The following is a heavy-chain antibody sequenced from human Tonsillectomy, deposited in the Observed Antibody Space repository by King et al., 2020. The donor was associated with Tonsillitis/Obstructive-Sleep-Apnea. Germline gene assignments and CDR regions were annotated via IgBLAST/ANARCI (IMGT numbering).Heavy chain of an antibody. V-gene: IGHV4-31*03. CDR1: GGSISSTGYY. CDR3: ARHSVTFAFDY. Sequence: PLQESGPGLAKPSQTLSLTCSVSGGSISSTGYYWSWLRQHPGKGLEWIGYIYYSGDTYYHPSLRGRLSISVDTSKNQFSLNLNSVTAADTAVYYCARHSVTFAFDYWGQGTLVTVSS. CDR2: IYYSGDT. J-gene: IGHJ4*02.